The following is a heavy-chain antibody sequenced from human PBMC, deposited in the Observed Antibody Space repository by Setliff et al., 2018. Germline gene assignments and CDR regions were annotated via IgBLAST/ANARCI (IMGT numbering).Heavy chain of an antibody. CDR1: GDSITSYY. J-gene: IGHJ3*02. CDR2: MFYTGTT. Sequence: PSETLSLTCTLSGDSITSYYLTWIRRPPGKGLEWIGYMFYTGTTNYNPSLKSRVTMSIDTSMKSFSLRLTSVTPADTAIYYCATNLATPSDAFDIWGQGTMVT. V-gene: IGHV4-59*01. CDR3: ATNLATPSDAFDI.